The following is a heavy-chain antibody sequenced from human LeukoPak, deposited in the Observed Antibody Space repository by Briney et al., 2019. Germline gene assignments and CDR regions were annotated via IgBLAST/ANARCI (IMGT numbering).Heavy chain of an antibody. D-gene: IGHD3-16*02. CDR1: GFTFSSYG. CDR2: IRYDGSNK. Sequence: PGGSLRLSCAASGFTFSSYGMHWVRQALGKWLEWVAFIRYDGSNKYYADSVKGRFTISRDNSKNTLYLQMNSLRAEDTAVYYCAVAAYDYVWGSYRSGYYFDYWGQGTLVTVSS. J-gene: IGHJ4*02. CDR3: AVAAYDYVWGSYRSGYYFDY. V-gene: IGHV3-30*02.